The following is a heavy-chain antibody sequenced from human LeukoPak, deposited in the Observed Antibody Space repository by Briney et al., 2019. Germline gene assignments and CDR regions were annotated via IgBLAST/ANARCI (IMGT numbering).Heavy chain of an antibody. CDR1: GFIFRDYW. CDR3: AASRWSGALDF. V-gene: IGHV3-74*01. J-gene: IGHJ4*02. Sequence: GGSLRLSCAASGFIFRDYWMLWVRQAPGKGLIWVSRIDRDGFPTIYADSVKGRFTVSRNNARNTLYLQMNNLRDEDPAVYYCAASRWSGALDFWGKGSLVTVSS. D-gene: IGHD3-3*01. CDR2: IDRDGFPT.